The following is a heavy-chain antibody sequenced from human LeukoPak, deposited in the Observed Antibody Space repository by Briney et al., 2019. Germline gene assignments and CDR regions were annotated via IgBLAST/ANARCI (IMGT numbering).Heavy chain of an antibody. CDR2: ISSYNGNT. J-gene: IGHJ4*02. CDR1: GYTFTSYG. CDR3: ARDLNTEIGGSYYVFDY. Sequence: ASVKVSCKASGYTFTSYGINWVRQAPGQGLEWMGWISSYNGNTNYAQKLQGRVTMTTDTSTSTAYMELRSLRSDDTAVYYCARDLNTEIGGSYYVFDYWGQGTLVTVSS. D-gene: IGHD1-26*01. V-gene: IGHV1-18*01.